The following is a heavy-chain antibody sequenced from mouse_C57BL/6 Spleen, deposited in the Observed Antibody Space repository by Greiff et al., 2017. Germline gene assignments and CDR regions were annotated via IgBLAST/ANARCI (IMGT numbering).Heavy chain of an antibody. Sequence: QVQLQQSGAELVRPGTSVKVSCTASGYAFTNYLIEWVKQRPGQGLEWIGVINPGSGGTNYNEKFKGKATLTADKSSSTAYMQRSSLTSEDSAVDFCARGYIGGTDAMDYWGQGTSVTVSS. D-gene: IGHD1-3*01. CDR3: ARGYIGGTDAMDY. J-gene: IGHJ4*01. CDR1: GYAFTNYL. CDR2: INPGSGGT. V-gene: IGHV1-54*01.